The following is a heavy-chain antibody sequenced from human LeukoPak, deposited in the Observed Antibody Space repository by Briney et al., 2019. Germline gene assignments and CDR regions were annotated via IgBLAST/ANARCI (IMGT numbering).Heavy chain of an antibody. CDR3: ARAHYDILTGYYSSANWLDP. CDR1: GGTFSSYA. J-gene: IGHJ5*02. D-gene: IGHD3-9*01. V-gene: IGHV1-69*04. Sequence: GASVKVSCKASGGTFSSYAISWVRQAPGQGLEWMGRIIPILGIANYAQKFQGRVTITADKSTSTAYMELSSLRSEDTAVYYCARAHYDILTGYYSSANWLDPWGQGTLVTVSS. CDR2: IIPILGIA.